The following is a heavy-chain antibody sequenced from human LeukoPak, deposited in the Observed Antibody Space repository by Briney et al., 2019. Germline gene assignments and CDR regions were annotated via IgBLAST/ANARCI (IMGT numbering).Heavy chain of an antibody. D-gene: IGHD1-1*01. V-gene: IGHV4-34*01. CDR1: GGSFSGYY. Sequence: SETLSLTCAVYGGSFSGYYWSWIRQPPGKGLEWIGEINHSGSTNYNPSLKSRVTISVDTSKNQFSLKLSSVTAADTAVYYCARQERGRAPPGDYWGQGTLVTVSS. CDR2: INHSGST. J-gene: IGHJ4*02. CDR3: ARQERGRAPPGDY.